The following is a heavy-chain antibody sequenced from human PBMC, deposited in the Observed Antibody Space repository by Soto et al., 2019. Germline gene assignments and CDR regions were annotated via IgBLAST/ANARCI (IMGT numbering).Heavy chain of an antibody. D-gene: IGHD4-17*01. CDR1: GGTFSSYT. Sequence: SVKVSCKASGGTFSSYTISWVRQAPGQGLEWMGRIIPILGIANYAQKFQGRVTITADKSTGTAYMELSSLRSEDTAVYYCASDDYGDYTKIDYWGQGTLVTVSS. J-gene: IGHJ4*02. CDR2: IIPILGIA. CDR3: ASDDYGDYTKIDY. V-gene: IGHV1-69*02.